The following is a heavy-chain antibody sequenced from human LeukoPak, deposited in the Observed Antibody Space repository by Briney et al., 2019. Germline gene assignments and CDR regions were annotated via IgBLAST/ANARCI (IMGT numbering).Heavy chain of an antibody. CDR1: GFTFSSYA. V-gene: IGHV3-23*01. J-gene: IGHJ4*02. CDR3: AKDFPIHGDYDY. Sequence: GVSLRLSCAASGFTFSSYAMSWLRQAPGKGLEWVSALSCSGGSTYYADSVKGRLTISRDNSKNTLYLKVNSLRAEDTAVYYCAKDFPIHGDYDYWGQGTLVTVSS. CDR2: LSCSGGST. D-gene: IGHD4-17*01.